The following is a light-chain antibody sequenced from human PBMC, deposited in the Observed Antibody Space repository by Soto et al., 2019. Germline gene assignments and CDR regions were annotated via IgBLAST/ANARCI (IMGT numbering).Light chain of an antibody. CDR1: SSNIGNNY. CDR3: GTWDSSLSAGV. Sequence: QSVLTQPPSVSAAPGQKVTISCSGSSSNIGNNYVSWYQQLPGTAPKLLIYDNNKRPSGIPDRFSGSKSDTSATLCITGLQTGDEADYYCGTWDSSLSAGVFGTGTKLTV. J-gene: IGLJ1*01. CDR2: DNN. V-gene: IGLV1-51*01.